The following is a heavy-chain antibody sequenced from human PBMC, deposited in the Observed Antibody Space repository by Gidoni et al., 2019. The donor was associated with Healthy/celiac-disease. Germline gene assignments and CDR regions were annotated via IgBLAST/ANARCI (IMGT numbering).Heavy chain of an antibody. D-gene: IGHD3-22*01. Sequence: EVQRVESGGGLVQPGGSLRLSCAASGFTFSSYSMNWVRQAPGKGLEWLSSISSSSSYIYYADSVKGRFTISRDNAKNSLYLQMNSLRAEDTAVYYCARDDSSGYYLDYWGQGTLVTVSS. J-gene: IGHJ4*02. V-gene: IGHV3-21*01. CDR2: ISSSSSYI. CDR3: ARDDSSGYYLDY. CDR1: GFTFSSYS.